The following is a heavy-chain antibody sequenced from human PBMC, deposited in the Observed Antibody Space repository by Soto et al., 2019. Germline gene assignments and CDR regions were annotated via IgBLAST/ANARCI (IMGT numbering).Heavy chain of an antibody. CDR2: ISGSGGST. J-gene: IGHJ6*03. D-gene: IGHD2-2*01. CDR1: GFTFSSYA. V-gene: IGHV3-23*01. Sequence: EVQLLESGGGLVQPGGSLRLSCAASGFTFSSYAMSWVRQAPGKGLEWVSAISGSGGSTYYAESVKGRFNISRDNSKNTLYLQMNSLRAENTAVYYCAKLWLVVPAADYMAVWGKGTTVTVSS. CDR3: AKLWLVVPAADYMAV.